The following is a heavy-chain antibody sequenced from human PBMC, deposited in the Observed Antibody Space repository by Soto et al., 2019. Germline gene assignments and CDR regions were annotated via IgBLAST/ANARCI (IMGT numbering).Heavy chain of an antibody. D-gene: IGHD3-10*01. CDR2: ISDSGTTI. CDR1: GFTFSTYE. CDR3: ARSYYGSGSYADY. J-gene: IGHJ4*02. Sequence: EVQLVESGGGLVQPGGSLRLSCAASGFTFSTYEMNWVRQAPGKGLEWISYISDSGTTIYYADSVKGRFTISRDNANNSLYLQINSLRVDDTAVYYCARSYYGSGSYADYWGQGTLVTVSS. V-gene: IGHV3-48*03.